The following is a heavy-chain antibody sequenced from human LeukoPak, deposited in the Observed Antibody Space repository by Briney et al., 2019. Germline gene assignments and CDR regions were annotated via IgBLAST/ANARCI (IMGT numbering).Heavy chain of an antibody. CDR3: ARFSNYGFWSGPPSSVFDY. CDR2: ISSDGSST. Sequence: GGSLRLSCAASGFTFTGYWMHWVRQAPGKGLVWVSWISSDGSSTKYADSVKGRFTISRDNAKNMLYLQMNSLRAEDTAVYYCARFSNYGFWSGPPSSVFDYWGRGTLVTVSS. J-gene: IGHJ4*02. V-gene: IGHV3-74*03. CDR1: GFTFTGYW. D-gene: IGHD3-3*01.